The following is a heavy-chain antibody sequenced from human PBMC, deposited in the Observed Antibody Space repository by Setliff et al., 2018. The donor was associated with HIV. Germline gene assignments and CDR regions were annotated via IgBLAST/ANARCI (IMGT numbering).Heavy chain of an antibody. D-gene: IGHD3-10*01. J-gene: IGHJ6*03. V-gene: IGHV7-4-1*02. CDR1: GYTFTYYA. CDR2: INTNTGNP. Sequence: EASVKVSCKASGYTFTYYAMNWVRQAPGQGLEWMGWINTNTGNPTYAQDFTGRFVFSLDTSVSTAYLQISSLKAEDTAVYYCARDPGRRAPTYYYMDVWGKGTTVTVSS. CDR3: ARDPGRRAPTYYYMDV.